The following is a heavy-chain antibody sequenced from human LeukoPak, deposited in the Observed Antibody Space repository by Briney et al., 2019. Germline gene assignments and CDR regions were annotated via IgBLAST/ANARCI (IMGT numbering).Heavy chain of an antibody. CDR1: GGSISSYY. J-gene: IGHJ4*02. CDR3: ARQFGYSYGSLHFDY. CDR2: IYYSGST. V-gene: IGHV4-59*08. D-gene: IGHD5-18*01. Sequence: KSSETLSLTCTVSGGSISSYYWSWVRQPPGKGLEWIGYIYYSGSTNYNPSLKSRVTISVDTSKNQFSLKLSSVTAADTAVYYCARQFGYSYGSLHFDYWGQGTLVTVSS.